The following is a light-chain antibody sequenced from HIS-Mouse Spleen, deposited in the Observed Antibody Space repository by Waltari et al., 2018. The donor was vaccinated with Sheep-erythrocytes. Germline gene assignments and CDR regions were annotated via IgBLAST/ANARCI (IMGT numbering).Light chain of an antibody. J-gene: IGKJ2*01. CDR2: DAS. CDR3: QQRSNWYT. V-gene: IGKV3-11*01. Sequence: EIVLTQSPATLSLSPGERATLSCRASQSVSSYLAWYQQKPGQAPRLLIYDASNRATGIPARFSCNGSWTDFTLTISSLEPEDFAVYYCQQRSNWYTFGQGTKLEIK. CDR1: QSVSSY.